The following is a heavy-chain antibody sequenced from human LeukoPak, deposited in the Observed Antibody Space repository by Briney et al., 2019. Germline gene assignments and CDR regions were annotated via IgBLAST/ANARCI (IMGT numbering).Heavy chain of an antibody. J-gene: IGHJ4*02. V-gene: IGHV4-4*07. D-gene: IGHD3-9*01. Sequence: SETLSLTCTVSGGSISSYYWSWIRQPAGKGLEWIGRIYTSGSTNYNPSLKSRVTISVDTSKNQFTLKLSSVTAADTAVYYCARLFTYYDILTGYLGPSGYYFDYWGQGTLVTVSS. CDR2: IYTSGST. CDR1: GGSISSYY. CDR3: ARLFTYYDILTGYLGPSGYYFDY.